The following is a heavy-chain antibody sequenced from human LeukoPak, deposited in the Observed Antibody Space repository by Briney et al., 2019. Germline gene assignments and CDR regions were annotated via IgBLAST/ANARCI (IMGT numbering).Heavy chain of an antibody. V-gene: IGHV3-21*01. CDR2: IGRRSTST. D-gene: IGHD6-25*01. CDR3: ARESSESFDI. J-gene: IGHJ3*02. CDR1: GFTFTSHS. Sequence: GGSLRLSCAASGFTFTSHSMNWVRQAPGKGLEWVSSIGRRSTSTYYADSVKGRFTISRDNAKNSLYLQMNSLRAEDTAVYYCARESSESFDIWGQGTMVTVSS.